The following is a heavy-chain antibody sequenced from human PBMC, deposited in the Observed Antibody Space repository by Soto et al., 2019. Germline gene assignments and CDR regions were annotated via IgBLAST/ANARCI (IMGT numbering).Heavy chain of an antibody. J-gene: IGHJ4*02. Sequence: GVSLRLSCAASGFTVSSNYMSWVRQAPGKGLEWVSVIYSGGSTYYADSVKGRFTISRDNSKNTLYLQMNSLRAEDTAVYYCAREYSSITGTFDYWGQGTLVTVSS. CDR2: IYSGGST. D-gene: IGHD1-7*01. V-gene: IGHV3-53*01. CDR1: GFTVSSNY. CDR3: AREYSSITGTFDY.